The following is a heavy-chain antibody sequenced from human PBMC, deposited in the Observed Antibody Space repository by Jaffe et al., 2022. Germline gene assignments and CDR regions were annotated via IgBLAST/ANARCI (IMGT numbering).Heavy chain of an antibody. CDR3: ARDQAWGYGCFDY. CDR1: GYTFTSYA. Sequence: QVQLVQSGAEVKKPGASVKVSCKASGYTFTSYAMHWVRQAPGQRLEWMGWINAGNGNTKYSQKFQGRVTITRDTSASTAYMELSSLRSEDTAVYYCARDQAWGYGCFDYWGQGTLVTVSS. V-gene: IGHV1-3*01. D-gene: IGHD4-17*01. J-gene: IGHJ4*02. CDR2: INAGNGNT.